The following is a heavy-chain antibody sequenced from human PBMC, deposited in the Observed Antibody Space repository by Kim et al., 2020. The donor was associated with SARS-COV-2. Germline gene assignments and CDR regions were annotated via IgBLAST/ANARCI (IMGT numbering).Heavy chain of an antibody. CDR3: ARNPSGYYKPYNWFDP. V-gene: IGHV4-59*13. J-gene: IGHJ5*02. CDR2: IYYSGST. Sequence: SETLSLTCTVSGGSISSYYWSWIRQPPGKGLEWIGYIYYSGSTNYNPSLKSRVTISVDTSKNQFSLKLSSVTAADTAVYYCARNPSGYYKPYNWFDPWGQGTLVTVSS. CDR1: GGSISSYY. D-gene: IGHD3-9*01.